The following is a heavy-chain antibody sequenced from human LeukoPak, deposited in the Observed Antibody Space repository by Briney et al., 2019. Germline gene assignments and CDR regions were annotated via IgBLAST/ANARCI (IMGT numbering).Heavy chain of an antibody. CDR2: ISYDGSNK. CDR1: GFAFSSYG. V-gene: IGHV3-30*18. D-gene: IGHD6-13*01. J-gene: IGHJ4*02. CDR3: AKDPLPGIAAAGGYFDY. Sequence: QPGRSLRLSCAASGFAFSSYGMHWVRQAPGKGREWVAVISYDGSNKYYADSVKGRFTISRDNSKNTLYLQMNSLRAEDTAVYYCAKDPLPGIAAAGGYFDYWGQGTLVTVSS.